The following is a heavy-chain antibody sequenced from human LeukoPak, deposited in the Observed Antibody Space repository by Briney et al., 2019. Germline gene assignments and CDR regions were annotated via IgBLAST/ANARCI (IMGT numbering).Heavy chain of an antibody. J-gene: IGHJ3*02. Sequence: ASVKVSRKASGYTFPSYQMHGLGQAPGKGLDWMGILTPSGGSTSYAQKFQGRVTMTREMSTSTVYMELSSLRSEDTAVYYCARDSYDSSGALGIWGQGTMVTVSS. CDR2: LTPSGGST. CDR1: GYTFPSYQ. V-gene: IGHV1-46*01. D-gene: IGHD3-22*01. CDR3: ARDSYDSSGALGI.